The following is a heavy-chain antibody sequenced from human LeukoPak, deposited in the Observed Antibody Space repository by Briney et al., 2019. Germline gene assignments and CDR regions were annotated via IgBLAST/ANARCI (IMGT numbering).Heavy chain of an antibody. CDR1: GGSIGSYY. Sequence: PSETLSLTCTVSGGSIGSYYWSWIRQPPGKGLEWIGYIHDTGSTKHNPSLKSRVTISVDTSRNHLSLKLTSVTAADTAVYYCARGRSGGDWFDPWGQGTLVTVSS. CDR3: ARGRSGGDWFDP. V-gene: IGHV4-59*01. CDR2: IHDTGST. D-gene: IGHD3-10*01. J-gene: IGHJ5*02.